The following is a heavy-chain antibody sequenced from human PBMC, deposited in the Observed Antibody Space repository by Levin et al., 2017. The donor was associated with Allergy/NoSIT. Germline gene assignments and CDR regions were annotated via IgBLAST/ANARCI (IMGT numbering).Heavy chain of an antibody. J-gene: IGHJ4*02. CDR2: INHSGST. D-gene: IGHD6-19*01. V-gene: IGHV4-34*01. Sequence: PSETLPLTCAVYGGSFRGYYWSWIRQPPGKGLEWIGEINHSGSTTYNPSLKSRVTISVDTSKNQFSLKLTSVTAADTAVYYCASSGWYRGYWGQGTLVTVSS. CDR3: ASSGWYRGY. CDR1: GGSFRGYY.